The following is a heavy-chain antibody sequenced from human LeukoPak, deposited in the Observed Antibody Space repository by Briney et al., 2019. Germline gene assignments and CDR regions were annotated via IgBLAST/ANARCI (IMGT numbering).Heavy chain of an antibody. CDR1: GFSFSSYE. D-gene: IGHD3-22*01. V-gene: IGHV3-48*03. Sequence: GGSLRLSCAASGFSFSSYEMNWVRQAPGKGLEWVSYISSSGSTIYYADSVKGRFTISRDNAKNSLYLQMNSLRAEDTAVYYCARTTYYYDSSGNGNWFDPWGQGTLVTVSS. J-gene: IGHJ5*02. CDR2: ISSSGSTI. CDR3: ARTTYYYDSSGNGNWFDP.